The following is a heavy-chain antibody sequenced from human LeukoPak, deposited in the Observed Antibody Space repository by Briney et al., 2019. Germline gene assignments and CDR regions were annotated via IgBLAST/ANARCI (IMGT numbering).Heavy chain of an antibody. Sequence: GGSLRLSCAASGFTFSSYWMSWVRQAPGKGLEWVANIKQDGSEKCYVDSVKGRFTISRDNAKNSLYLQMNSLRAEDTAVYYCASTSKWEGDYFDYWGQGTLVTVSS. J-gene: IGHJ4*02. CDR3: ASTSKWEGDYFDY. V-gene: IGHV3-7*01. D-gene: IGHD1-26*01. CDR1: GFTFSSYW. CDR2: IKQDGSEK.